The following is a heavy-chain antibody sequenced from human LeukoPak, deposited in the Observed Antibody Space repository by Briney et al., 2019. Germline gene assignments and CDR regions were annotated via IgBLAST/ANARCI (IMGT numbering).Heavy chain of an antibody. V-gene: IGHV1-2*06. Sequence: ASVKVSCKASGYTFTGYYIRWVRQAPGQGLEWMGRIDPNSGGTSYTQNFQGRVTMTRDTSISTAYMELTRLTSDDTAVYYCARDASVSADYWGQGTLVTVSS. CDR1: GYTFTGYY. CDR2: IDPNSGGT. J-gene: IGHJ4*02. D-gene: IGHD5/OR15-5a*01. CDR3: ARDASVSADY.